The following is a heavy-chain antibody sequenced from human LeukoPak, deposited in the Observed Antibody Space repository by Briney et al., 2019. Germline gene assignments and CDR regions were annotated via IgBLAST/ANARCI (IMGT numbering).Heavy chain of an antibody. CDR2: FYYSGST. CDR3: ASGAYSLYYMDV. V-gene: IGHV4-59*01. CDR1: GGSFSGYY. J-gene: IGHJ6*03. D-gene: IGHD4-11*01. Sequence: SETLSLTCAVYGGSFSGYYWSWIRQPPGKGLEWIGYFYYSGSTNYNPSLKSRVTISVDTSKNQFSLKLSSVTAADTAVYYCASGAYSLYYMDVWGKGTTVTISS.